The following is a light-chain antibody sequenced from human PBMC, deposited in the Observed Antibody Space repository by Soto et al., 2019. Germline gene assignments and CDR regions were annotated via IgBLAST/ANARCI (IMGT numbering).Light chain of an antibody. Sequence: DIPISNPPASLSAAKSHTLPNTHRASQGVSNYLAWFQQKPGKVPKLLICAASALQSGVPHRFSGSGSGTDFTLTISGLQPEDVATYYCQKYDTSPLTFGGGTKVDIK. CDR3: QKYDTSPLT. V-gene: IGKV1-27*01. CDR1: QGVSNY. CDR2: AAS. J-gene: IGKJ4*01.